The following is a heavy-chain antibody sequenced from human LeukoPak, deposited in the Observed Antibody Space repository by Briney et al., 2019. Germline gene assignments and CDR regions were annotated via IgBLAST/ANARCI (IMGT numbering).Heavy chain of an antibody. CDR3: AKAFERFGDFHY. Sequence: GGSLRLSCAASGFTFSSYAMSWVRQAPGKGLEWVSAISGSGGSTYYADSVKGRFTISRDNSKNTLYLQMNSLRVEDTAVYYCAKAFERFGDFHYWGQGTLVTVSS. CDR2: ISGSGGST. D-gene: IGHD3-10*01. CDR1: GFTFSSYA. V-gene: IGHV3-23*01. J-gene: IGHJ4*02.